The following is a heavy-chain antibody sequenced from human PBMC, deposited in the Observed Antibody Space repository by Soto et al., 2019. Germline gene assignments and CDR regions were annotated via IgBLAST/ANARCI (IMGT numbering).Heavy chain of an antibody. Sequence: LGGSLRLSCAASGFTFSSYGMHWVRQAPGKGLEWVAVIWYDGNNKYYADSVKGRFTISRDNSKNTLYVQMTSLRAEDTAVYYCARGLHSLFDYWGQGTLVTVSS. D-gene: IGHD2-21*01. CDR2: IWYDGNNK. CDR3: ARGLHSLFDY. J-gene: IGHJ4*02. V-gene: IGHV3-33*01. CDR1: GFTFSSYG.